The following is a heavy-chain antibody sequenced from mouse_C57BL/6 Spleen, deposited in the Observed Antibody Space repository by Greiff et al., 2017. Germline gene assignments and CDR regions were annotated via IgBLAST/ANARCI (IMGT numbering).Heavy chain of an antibody. Sequence: EVQLQQSGPELVKPGASVKISCKASGYSFTGYYMNWVKQSPEKSLEWIGEINPSTGGTTYNQKFKAKATLTVDKSSSTAYMQLKSLTSEDSAVYYCARGGPTGTRFAYWGQGTLVTVSA. CDR3: ARGGPTGTRFAY. CDR1: GYSFTGYY. CDR2: INPSTGGT. J-gene: IGHJ3*01. V-gene: IGHV1-42*01. D-gene: IGHD4-1*02.